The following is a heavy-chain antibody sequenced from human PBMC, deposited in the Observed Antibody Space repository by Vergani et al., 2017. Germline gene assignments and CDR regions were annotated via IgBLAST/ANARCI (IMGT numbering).Heavy chain of an antibody. J-gene: IGHJ6*02. CDR1: GFTFSHYS. CDR2: IWYDGSKE. CDR3: AREDRGYSYGYVYYYYCLDV. Sequence: VQMVESGGGLVKPGGSLRLSCVASGFTFSHYSMNWVRQAPGKGLEWVAFIWYDGSKEYYADSVKGRFTISRDNAKNSLYLQMNSLRAEDSAVYYCAREDRGYSYGYVYYYYCLDVWGQGTTVTVSS. D-gene: IGHD5-18*01. V-gene: IGHV3-33*08.